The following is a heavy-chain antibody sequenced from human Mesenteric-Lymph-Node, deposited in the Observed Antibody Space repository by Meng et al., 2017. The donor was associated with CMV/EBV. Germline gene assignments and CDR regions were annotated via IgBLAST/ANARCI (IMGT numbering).Heavy chain of an antibody. CDR1: GGTFSSYA. CDR3: ARTGGLDYSNSRGDYYYGMDV. Sequence: SVKVSCKASGGTFSSYAISWVRQAPGQGLEWMGGIIPILGIANYAQKFQGRVTITADKSTSTAYMDLSSLRSEDTDVYYCARTGGLDYSNSRGDYYYGMDVWGQGTTVTVSS. V-gene: IGHV1-69*10. CDR2: IIPILGIA. D-gene: IGHD4-11*01. J-gene: IGHJ6*02.